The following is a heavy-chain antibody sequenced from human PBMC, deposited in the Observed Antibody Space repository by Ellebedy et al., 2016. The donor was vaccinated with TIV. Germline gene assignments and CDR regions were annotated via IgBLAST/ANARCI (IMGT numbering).Heavy chain of an antibody. CDR2: INQDGSEQ. CDR3: TTDGSYGDYRSPTHAFVM. CDR1: RFSFSSYW. D-gene: IGHD4-17*01. Sequence: GGSLRLSCAASRFSFSSYWMSWVRQAPGKGLEWVANINQDGSEQFYVDSVKGRFTIARDNAQNSLYLQMSSLRVEDTAVYYCTTDGSYGDYRSPTHAFVMWGQGTMVAVSS. V-gene: IGHV3-7*01. J-gene: IGHJ3*02.